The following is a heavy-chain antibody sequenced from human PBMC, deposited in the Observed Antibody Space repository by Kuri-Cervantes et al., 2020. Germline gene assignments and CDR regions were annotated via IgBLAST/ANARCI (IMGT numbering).Heavy chain of an antibody. CDR1: GFTFSTYD. Sequence: GESLKISCAASGFTFSTYDMHWVRQVTGKGLEWVSGIGTAGDTYYPGSVKGRFTISRENAKNSLYLQMNRLTAGDTAVYYCARVVERVVGPINGHYFYYYYMDVWGRGTTVTVSS. CDR2: IGTAGDT. J-gene: IGHJ6*03. CDR3: ARVVERVVGPINGHYFYYYYMDV. V-gene: IGHV3-13*01. D-gene: IGHD2-15*01.